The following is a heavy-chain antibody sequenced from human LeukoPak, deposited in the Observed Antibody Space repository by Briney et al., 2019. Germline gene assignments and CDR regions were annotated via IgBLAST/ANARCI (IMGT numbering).Heavy chain of an antibody. CDR3: ARRPFRIAAAASDAFDI. CDR2: IYTSGST. Sequence: PSETLSLTCTVSGGSISSYYWSWIRQPPGKGLEWIGYIYTSGSTNYNPSHKSRVTISVDTSKNQFSLKLSSVTAADTAVYYCARRPFRIAAAASDAFDIWGQGTMVTVSS. CDR1: GGSISSYY. J-gene: IGHJ3*02. V-gene: IGHV4-4*09. D-gene: IGHD6-13*01.